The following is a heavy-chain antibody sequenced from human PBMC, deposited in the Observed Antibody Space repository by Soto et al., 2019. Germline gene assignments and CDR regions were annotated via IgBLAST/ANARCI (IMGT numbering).Heavy chain of an antibody. V-gene: IGHV1-3*05. Sequence: QVQLVQSGAEEKKPGASVKVSCKASGYTFTSYAMHWVRQAPGQRLEWMGWINAGNGNTKYSQKFQGRVTITRDTSASTAYMELSSLRSDDTAVYYCARSPGGPMTPGDYWGQGTLVTVSS. D-gene: IGHD3-10*01. CDR1: GYTFTSYA. CDR3: ARSPGGPMTPGDY. CDR2: INAGNGNT. J-gene: IGHJ4*02.